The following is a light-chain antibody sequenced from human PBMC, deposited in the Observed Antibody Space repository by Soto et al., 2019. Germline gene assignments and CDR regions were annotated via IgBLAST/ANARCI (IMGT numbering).Light chain of an antibody. CDR3: QQYGSSPST. Sequence: EIVLTQSPGTLSLSPGERATLSCRSSQSVSSNYLAWYQQKPGQAPRLLIYDASSRATGIPDRFSGCGSGTDFTLTISRLEPEDFAVYYCQQYGSSPSTFGQGTKVEIK. J-gene: IGKJ1*01. CDR2: DAS. V-gene: IGKV3-20*01. CDR1: QSVSSNY.